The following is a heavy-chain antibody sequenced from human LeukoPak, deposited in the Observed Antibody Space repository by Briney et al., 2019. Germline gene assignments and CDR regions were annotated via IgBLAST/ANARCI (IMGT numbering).Heavy chain of an antibody. J-gene: IGHJ4*02. CDR1: GFTFSSYG. CDR3: ARHIRSSGWYSDY. Sequence: PGGSLRLSCAASGFTFSSYGMHWVRQAPGKGLEWVSVIYISGGTYYADSVKGRFTISRDKSKNTLYLEMNSLRVEDTAMYYCARHIRSSGWYSDYWGQGMLVTVSS. CDR2: IYISGGT. V-gene: IGHV3-66*04. D-gene: IGHD6-19*01.